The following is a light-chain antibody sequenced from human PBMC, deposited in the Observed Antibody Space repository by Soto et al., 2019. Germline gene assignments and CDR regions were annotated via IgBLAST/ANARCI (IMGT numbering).Light chain of an antibody. V-gene: IGLV4-69*01. CDR1: SGHTSYA. CDR3: QTWGTAIHDVV. Sequence: QLVLTQSPSASASLGASVKLTCTLSSGHTSYAIAWHQRQPEKGPRYLMKLNSDGSHNTGDGIPDRFSGSSSGTDRYLTISSLQSDDEADYYCQTWGTAIHDVVFGGGTKVTVL. J-gene: IGLJ2*01. CDR2: LNSDGSH.